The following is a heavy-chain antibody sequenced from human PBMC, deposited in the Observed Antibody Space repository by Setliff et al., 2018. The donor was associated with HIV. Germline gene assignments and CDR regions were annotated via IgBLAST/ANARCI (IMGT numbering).Heavy chain of an antibody. Sequence: ASVKVSCKASGYTFTSYAMHWVRQAPGQRLEWMRWINAGNGNTKYSQEFQGRVTITRDTSASTAYMELSSLRSEDMAVYYCARETYYYDSSGYYWGDAFDIWGQGTMVTVSS. CDR1: GYTFTSYA. J-gene: IGHJ3*02. D-gene: IGHD3-22*01. CDR3: ARETYYYDSSGYYWGDAFDI. V-gene: IGHV1-3*03. CDR2: INAGNGNT.